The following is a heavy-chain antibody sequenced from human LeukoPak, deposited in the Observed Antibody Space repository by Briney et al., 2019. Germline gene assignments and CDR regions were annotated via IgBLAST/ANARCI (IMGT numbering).Heavy chain of an antibody. CDR1: GYTFTGYY. CDR3: ARDRITMVRGVIGRYNWFDP. Sequence: ASVTVSCKASGYTFTGYYMHWVRQAPGQGLEWMGWINPNSGGTNYAQKFQGRVTMTRDTSISTAYMELSRPRSDDTAVYYCARDRITMVRGVIGRYNWFDPWGQGTLVTVSS. CDR2: INPNSGGT. D-gene: IGHD3-10*01. J-gene: IGHJ5*02. V-gene: IGHV1-2*02.